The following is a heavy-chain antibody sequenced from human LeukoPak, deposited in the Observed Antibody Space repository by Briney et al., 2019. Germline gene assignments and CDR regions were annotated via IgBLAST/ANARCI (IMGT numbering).Heavy chain of an antibody. J-gene: IGHJ6*02. Sequence: PSETLSLTCAVYGGSFSSYYWSWIRQPPGKGLEWIGEINHSGSTNYNPSPKSRVTISVDTSKNQFSLKLSSVTAADTAVYYCARLLQQWLADYYYGMDVWGQGTTATVSS. CDR3: ARLLQQWLADYYYGMDV. CDR1: GGSFSSYY. V-gene: IGHV4-34*01. D-gene: IGHD6-19*01. CDR2: INHSGST.